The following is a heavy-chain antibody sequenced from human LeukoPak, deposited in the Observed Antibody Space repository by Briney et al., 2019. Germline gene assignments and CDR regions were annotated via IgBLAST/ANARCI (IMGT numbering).Heavy chain of an antibody. J-gene: IGHJ4*02. V-gene: IGHV4-39*07. D-gene: IGHD5-18*01. CDR1: GGSISSSSYY. Sequence: PSETLSLTCTVSGGSISSSSYYWGWIRQPPGKGLEWIGSIYYSGSTYYNPSLKSRVTISVDTSKNQFSLKLSSVTAADTGVYYCARQWIQLWPRIDYWGQGTLVTVSS. CDR3: ARQWIQLWPRIDY. CDR2: IYYSGST.